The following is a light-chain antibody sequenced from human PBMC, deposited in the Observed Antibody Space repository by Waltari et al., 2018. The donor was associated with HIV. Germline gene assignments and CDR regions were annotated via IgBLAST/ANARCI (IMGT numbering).Light chain of an antibody. CDR3: QSYDSSLSGSKI. Sequence: QSVLTQPPSVSGAPGQRVTISCPGTRSNIGAGYDVQWYQQLPGTAPKLPIYGNTNRPSGVPDRFSGSKSGTSASLDITGLQAEDEADYYCQSYDSSLSGSKIFGGGTKLTVL. J-gene: IGLJ2*01. V-gene: IGLV1-40*01. CDR2: GNT. CDR1: RSNIGAGYD.